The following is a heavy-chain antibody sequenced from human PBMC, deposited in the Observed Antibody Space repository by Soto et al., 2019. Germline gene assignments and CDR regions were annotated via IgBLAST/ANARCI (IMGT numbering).Heavy chain of an antibody. CDR3: ARDREKGIFDY. J-gene: IGHJ4*02. Sequence: QVQLVESGGGVIQPGRSLRLSCAASGFTFSSYGMHWGRQAPGKGLEWVAVIWYDGSNKYYADSVKCRFTISRDNSKNTLYLQINSLRAEDRAVYYCARDREKGIFDYWGQGTLVTVSS. V-gene: IGHV3-33*01. CDR1: GFTFSSYG. CDR2: IWYDGSNK.